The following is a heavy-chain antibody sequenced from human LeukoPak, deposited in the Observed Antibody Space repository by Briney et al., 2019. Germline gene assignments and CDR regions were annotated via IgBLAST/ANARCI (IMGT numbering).Heavy chain of an antibody. CDR1: GGTFSSYA. J-gene: IGHJ3*02. CDR3: ARGQLVPDAFDI. Sequence: ASVKVSCKASGGTFSSYAISWVRQAPGQGLEWMEGIIPIFGTANYAQKFQGRVTITADKSTSTAYMELSSLRSEDTAVYYCARGQLVPDAFDIWGQGTMVTVSS. D-gene: IGHD1-1*01. V-gene: IGHV1-69*06. CDR2: IIPIFGTA.